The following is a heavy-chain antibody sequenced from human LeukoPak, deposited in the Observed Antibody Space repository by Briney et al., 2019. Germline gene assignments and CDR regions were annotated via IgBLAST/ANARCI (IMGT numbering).Heavy chain of an antibody. Sequence: PSETLSLTCAVSGGSISSSNWWSWVRQPPGKGLEWIGEIYHSGSTNYNPSLKSRVIMSVDKSKNQFSLKLSSVTAADTAVYYCASLDSSGYANTFMDVWGKGTTVTVSS. CDR2: IYHSGST. D-gene: IGHD3-22*01. V-gene: IGHV4-4*02. CDR1: GGSISSSNW. CDR3: ASLDSSGYANTFMDV. J-gene: IGHJ6*03.